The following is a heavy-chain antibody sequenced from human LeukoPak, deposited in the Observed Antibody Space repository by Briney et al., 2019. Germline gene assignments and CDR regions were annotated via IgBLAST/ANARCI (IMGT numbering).Heavy chain of an antibody. J-gene: IGHJ4*02. CDR2: ISSSSSYI. CDR3: ARDPHGDHPDYFDY. V-gene: IGHV3-21*01. D-gene: IGHD4-17*01. CDR1: GFTFSSYS. Sequence: PGGSLRLSCAASGFTFSSYSMNWVRRAPGKGLEWVSSISSSSSYIYYADSVKGRFTISRDNAKNSLYLQMNSLRAEDTAVYYCARDPHGDHPDYFDYWGQGTLVTVSS.